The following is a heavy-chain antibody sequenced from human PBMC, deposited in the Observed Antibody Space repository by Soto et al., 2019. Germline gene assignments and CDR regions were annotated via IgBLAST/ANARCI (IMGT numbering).Heavy chain of an antibody. CDR2: ISYSGTT. CDR3: ARGGGTGYNGLDV. CDR1: GGSIISDY. J-gene: IGHJ6*02. D-gene: IGHD6-25*01. V-gene: IGHV4-59*01. Sequence: SETLCLTCPVAGGSIISDYWSWIRQAPGRGLEWIGYISYSGTTNYNSSLKRRVTISIDTSKNQFSPKLSSVTAADTAVYYCARGGGTGYNGLDVWGQGTTVTVSS.